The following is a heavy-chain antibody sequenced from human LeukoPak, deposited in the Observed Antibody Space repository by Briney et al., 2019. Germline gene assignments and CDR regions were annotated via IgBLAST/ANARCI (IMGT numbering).Heavy chain of an antibody. CDR1: GGSMSSSNYY. Sequence: PSETLSLTCSVSGGSMSSSNYYWGWIRQPPGKGLEWLANIYYGGITFYNPSLKSRITITADTSKNQFSLKLNSVTAADTAMYYCARETYSSSWYGVWGQGTLVTVSS. D-gene: IGHD6-13*01. CDR3: ARETYSSSWYGV. J-gene: IGHJ4*02. V-gene: IGHV4-39*07. CDR2: IYYGGIT.